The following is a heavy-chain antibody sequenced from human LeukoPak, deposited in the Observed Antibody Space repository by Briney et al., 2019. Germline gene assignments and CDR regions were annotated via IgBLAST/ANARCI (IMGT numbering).Heavy chain of an antibody. V-gene: IGHV4-34*01. Sequence: SETLSLTCAVYGGSFSGYYWSWIRQLPGKGLEWIGEINHSGSTNYNPSLKSRVTISVDTSKNQFSLKLSSVTAADTAVYYCARGRGSSSWTYFDYWGQGTLVTVSS. CDR2: INHSGST. J-gene: IGHJ4*02. D-gene: IGHD6-13*01. CDR3: ARGRGSSSWTYFDY. CDR1: GGSFSGYY.